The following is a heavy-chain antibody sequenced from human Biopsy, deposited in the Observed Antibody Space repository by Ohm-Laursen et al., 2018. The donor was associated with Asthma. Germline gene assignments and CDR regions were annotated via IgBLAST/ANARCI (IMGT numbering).Heavy chain of an antibody. CDR2: IYSGDNT. J-gene: IGHJ6*02. Sequence: FSVSTKYMSWVRQAPGKGLEWVSLIYSGDNTYYADSVKGRFTISRDHSKLYLQMNNLRAEDTAVYHCARISRLGYNSLDYGMDVWGQGTTVTVSS. V-gene: IGHV3-53*01. CDR3: ARISRLGYNSLDYGMDV. D-gene: IGHD5-24*01. CDR1: FSVSTKY.